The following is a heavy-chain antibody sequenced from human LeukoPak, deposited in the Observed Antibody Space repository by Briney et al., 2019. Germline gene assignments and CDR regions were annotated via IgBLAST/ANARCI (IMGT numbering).Heavy chain of an antibody. Sequence: SETLSLTCTVSGYSISSGYDWGWIRQPPGKGLEWIAIIYHSGTTYYNPSLKSRVTISVDTSKNQFSLRLSSVTAADTAFYYCASNLYGSGNYFAHWGQGTLVTVSS. D-gene: IGHD3-10*01. J-gene: IGHJ4*02. CDR2: IYHSGTT. CDR1: GYSISSGYD. CDR3: ASNLYGSGNYFAH. V-gene: IGHV4-38-2*02.